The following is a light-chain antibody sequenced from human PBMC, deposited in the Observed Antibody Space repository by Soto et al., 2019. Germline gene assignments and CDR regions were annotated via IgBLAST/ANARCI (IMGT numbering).Light chain of an antibody. V-gene: IGKV1-5*01. J-gene: IGKJ2*01. CDR2: DAS. CDR1: QSVSSW. Sequence: DIQMTQTPATLSAFAGDRVTVTCRASQSVSSWVAWYQEKPGRGPKLLIYDASTWQSGVPSRFIGSGSGTDFTLTISSVAPEDFAVYYCQQYGSSSYTFGQGTKLELK. CDR3: QQYGSSSYT.